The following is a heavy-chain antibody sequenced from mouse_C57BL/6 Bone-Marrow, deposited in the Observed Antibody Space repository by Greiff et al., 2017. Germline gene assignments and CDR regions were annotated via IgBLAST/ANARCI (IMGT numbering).Heavy chain of an antibody. D-gene: IGHD2-4*01. Sequence: QVQLQQSGAELARPGASVKLSCKASGYTFTSYGISWVKQRTGQGLEWIGEIYPRSGNTYYNEKFKGKATLTADKSSSTAYMEIRSLTSEDSAVYFCARGGYDYDGFAYWGQGTLVTVSA. CDR1: GYTFTSYG. CDR3: ARGGYDYDGFAY. CDR2: IYPRSGNT. J-gene: IGHJ3*01. V-gene: IGHV1-81*01.